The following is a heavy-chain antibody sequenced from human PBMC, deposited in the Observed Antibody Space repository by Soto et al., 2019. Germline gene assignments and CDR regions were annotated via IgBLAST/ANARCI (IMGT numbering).Heavy chain of an antibody. CDR3: ARATIFGVVSPSPYFDY. J-gene: IGHJ4*02. CDR2: ISAYNGNT. V-gene: IGHV1-18*01. CDR1: GYTFTSYG. D-gene: IGHD3-3*01. Sequence: ASVKVSCKASGYTFTSYGISWVRQAPGQGLEWMGWISAYNGNTNYAQKLQGKVTMTTDTSTSTAYMELRSLRSDDTAVYYCARATIFGVVSPSPYFDYWGQETLVTVSS.